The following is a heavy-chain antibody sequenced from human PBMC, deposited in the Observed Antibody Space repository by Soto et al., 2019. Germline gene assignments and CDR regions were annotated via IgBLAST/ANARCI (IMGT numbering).Heavy chain of an antibody. CDR3: ARDQYCSSPSCYEG. Sequence: EVQLVESGGGLVQPGGSLRLSCAASGFTVSSNYMSWVRQAPGKGLEWVSVIYSGGSTYYADSVKGRFTISRDNSKNTLYLQMNRLRAEDTAVYYCARDQYCSSPSCYEGWGQVTLVTVSS. V-gene: IGHV3-66*01. J-gene: IGHJ4*02. CDR2: IYSGGST. D-gene: IGHD2-2*01. CDR1: GFTVSSNY.